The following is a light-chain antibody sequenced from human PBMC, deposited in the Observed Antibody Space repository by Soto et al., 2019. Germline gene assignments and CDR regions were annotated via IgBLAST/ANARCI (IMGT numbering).Light chain of an antibody. CDR1: SSDVGGYNY. J-gene: IGLJ2*01. CDR3: SSYTSSSTRV. CDR2: EVS. Sequence: QAVVTQPASVSGSPGQSITISCTGTSSDVGGYNYVSWYQPHPGKAPKLMIYEVSDRPSGVSNRFSGSKSGNTASLTISGLQAEDEADYYCSSYTSSSTRVFGGGTQLTVL. V-gene: IGLV2-14*01.